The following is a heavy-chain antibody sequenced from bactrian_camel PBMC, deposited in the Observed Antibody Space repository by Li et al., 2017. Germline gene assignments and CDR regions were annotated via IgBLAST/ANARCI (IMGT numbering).Heavy chain of an antibody. CDR2: ITSGGGST. CDR3: ATTPRLGDVWSWYRD. V-gene: IGHV3S40*01. J-gene: IGHJ4*01. D-gene: IGHD1*01. Sequence: VQLVESGGGLVQPGGSLRLSCAASGFAFSSFHMGWVRQAAGKGLEWVSTITSGGGSTDYAESVKGRFTISRDNAKNTVYLQMNSLQAEDTALYYCATTPRLGDVWSWYRDWGQGTQVTVS. CDR1: GFAFSSFH.